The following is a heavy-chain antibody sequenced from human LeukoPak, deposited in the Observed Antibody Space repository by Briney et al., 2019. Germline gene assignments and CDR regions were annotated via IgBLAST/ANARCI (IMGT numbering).Heavy chain of an antibody. D-gene: IGHD1-26*01. CDR1: GFSFKDTG. CDR3: AKDGGELRCLDY. Sequence: PGRSLRLSCAASGFSFKDTGMHWVRQAPGKGLEWVAVISYDGSNKYYADSVKGRFTISRDNSKNTLYLQMNSLRAEDTAVYYCAKDGGELRCLDYWGQGTLVTVSS. CDR2: ISYDGSNK. J-gene: IGHJ4*02. V-gene: IGHV3-30*18.